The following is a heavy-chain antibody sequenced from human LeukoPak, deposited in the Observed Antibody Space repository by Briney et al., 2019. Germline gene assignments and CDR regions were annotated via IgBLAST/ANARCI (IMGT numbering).Heavy chain of an antibody. D-gene: IGHD2-8*01. CDR1: GGSISSGGYS. Sequence: SETLSLTCAVSGGSISSGGYSWSWIRQPPGKGLEWIGYIYHSGSTYYNPSLKSRVTISVDTSKNQFSLKLSSVTAADTAVYYCARASEGIVLMVYATGGDAFDIWGQGTMVTVSS. V-gene: IGHV4-30-2*05. J-gene: IGHJ3*02. CDR3: ARASEGIVLMVYATGGDAFDI. CDR2: IYHSGST.